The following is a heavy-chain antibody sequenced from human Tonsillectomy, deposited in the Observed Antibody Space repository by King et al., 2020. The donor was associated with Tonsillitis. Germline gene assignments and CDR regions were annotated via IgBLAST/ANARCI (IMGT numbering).Heavy chain of an antibody. J-gene: IGHJ4*02. D-gene: IGHD2-21*01. CDR2: ISSSSSFI. CDR3: ATESGAGEDY. CDR1: GFTFSSYS. Sequence: EVQLVESGGGLVKPGGSLRLSCAASGFTFSSYSMNWVRQAPGKGLEWVSSISSSSSFIYYADSVKGRFTISRDNAKTSLYLQMNSLRAEDTAFYYCATESGAGEDYWGQGTLVTVSS. V-gene: IGHV3-21*01.